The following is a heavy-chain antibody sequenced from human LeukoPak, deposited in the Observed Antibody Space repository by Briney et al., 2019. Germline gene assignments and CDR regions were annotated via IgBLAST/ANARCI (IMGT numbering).Heavy chain of an antibody. CDR2: ISYDGSNK. Sequence: GRSLRLSCAASGFTFSSYAMHWVRQAPGKGLEWVAVISYDGSNKYYADSVKGRFTISRDNSKNTLYLQMNSLRAEDTAVYYCARDRIAVAGSFLDYWGQGTLVTVSS. CDR3: ARDRIAVAGSFLDY. CDR1: GFTFSSYA. V-gene: IGHV3-30*04. J-gene: IGHJ4*02. D-gene: IGHD6-19*01.